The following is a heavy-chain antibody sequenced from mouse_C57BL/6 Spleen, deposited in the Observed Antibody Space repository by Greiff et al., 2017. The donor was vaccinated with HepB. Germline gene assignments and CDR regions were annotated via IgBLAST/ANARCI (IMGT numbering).Heavy chain of an antibody. D-gene: IGHD1-1*01. CDR3: AREGRRGYYGSSLWAMDY. Sequence: EVHLVESGGGLVKPGGSLKLSCAASGFTFSSYAMSWVRQTPEKRLEWVATISDGGSYTYYPDNVKGRFTISRDNAKNNLYLQMSHLKSEDTAMYYCAREGRRGYYGSSLWAMDYWGQGTSVTVSS. CDR1: GFTFSSYA. V-gene: IGHV5-4*01. J-gene: IGHJ4*01. CDR2: ISDGGSYT.